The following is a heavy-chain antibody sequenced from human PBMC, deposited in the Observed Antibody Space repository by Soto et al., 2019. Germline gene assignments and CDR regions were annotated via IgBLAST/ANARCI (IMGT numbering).Heavy chain of an antibody. V-gene: IGHV3-23*04. CDR3: AKWSHLDY. CDR2: ISGSDGKT. J-gene: IGHJ4*02. Sequence: DVRLAESGGGLVQPGGSLRLSCTTSGFSFASFAMTWVRQAPGKGLEWVATISGSDGKTYYADSVKGRFSISRDTSRNTLYLQMNSLRADDTAIYYCAKWSHLDYWGQETRVTVSS. D-gene: IGHD3-3*01. CDR1: GFSFASFA.